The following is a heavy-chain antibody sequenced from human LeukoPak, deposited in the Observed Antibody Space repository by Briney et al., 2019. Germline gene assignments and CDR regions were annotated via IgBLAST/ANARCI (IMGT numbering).Heavy chain of an antibody. Sequence: KPGGSLRLSCAVSGFTFSSYSMNWVRQAPGRGLEWVSSISSSSSYIYYADSVKGRFTISRDNAKNSLYLQMNSLRAEDTAVYYCARAITNYGYIFDYWGQGTLVTASS. CDR3: ARAITNYGYIFDY. CDR2: ISSSSSYI. J-gene: IGHJ4*02. V-gene: IGHV3-21*01. D-gene: IGHD5-18*01. CDR1: GFTFSSYS.